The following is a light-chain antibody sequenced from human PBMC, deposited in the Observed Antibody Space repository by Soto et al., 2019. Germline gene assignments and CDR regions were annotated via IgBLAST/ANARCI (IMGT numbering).Light chain of an antibody. V-gene: IGKV3-20*01. Sequence: EIVLTQSPGTLSLSPGDRATLSCRASQSVTSNYLAWYQQKPGQAPRLLIFGASIRDTGIPDSFSGSGSGTDFTLTISRLEPEDFAVYYCHQYGSSPGTFGQGTKVDIK. CDR1: QSVTSNY. CDR2: GAS. J-gene: IGKJ1*01. CDR3: HQYGSSPGT.